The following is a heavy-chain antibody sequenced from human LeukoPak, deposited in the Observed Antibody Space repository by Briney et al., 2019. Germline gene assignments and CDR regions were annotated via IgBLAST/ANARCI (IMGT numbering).Heavy chain of an antibody. Sequence: SVKVSCKASGGTFSSYAISWVRQAPGQGREWMGRIIPILGIANYAQKFQGRVTITADKSTSTAYMELSSLRSEDTAVYYCASPYYYDSSGYYPDAFDIWGQGTMVTVSS. V-gene: IGHV1-69*04. CDR3: ASPYYYDSSGYYPDAFDI. D-gene: IGHD3-22*01. CDR1: GGTFSSYA. CDR2: IIPILGIA. J-gene: IGHJ3*02.